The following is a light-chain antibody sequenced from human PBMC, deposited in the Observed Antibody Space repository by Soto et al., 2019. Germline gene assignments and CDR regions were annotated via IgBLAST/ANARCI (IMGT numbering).Light chain of an antibody. CDR2: AAS. Sequence: AIRMTQSPSSFSASTGDRVTITCRASQGISSYLAWYQQKPGKAPKLLIYAASTLQSGVPSRFSGSGSGTDFTLTISCLQSEDFATYYCQQYYSYRRTFGGGTKVDIK. V-gene: IGKV1-8*01. CDR3: QQYYSYRRT. J-gene: IGKJ4*01. CDR1: QGISSY.